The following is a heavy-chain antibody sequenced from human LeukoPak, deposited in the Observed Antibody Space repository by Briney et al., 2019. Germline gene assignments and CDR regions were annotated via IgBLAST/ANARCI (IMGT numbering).Heavy chain of an antibody. V-gene: IGHV4-31*03. CDR3: AGTSYSSSWYWFDP. Sequence: ASQTLSLTCTVSGGSISSGGYYWSWIRQHPGKGLEWIGYIYYSGSTYYNPSLKSRVTISVDTSKNQFSLKLSSVTAADTAVYYCAGTSYSSSWYWFDPWGQGTLVTVSS. CDR2: IYYSGST. J-gene: IGHJ5*02. CDR1: GGSISSGGYY. D-gene: IGHD6-13*01.